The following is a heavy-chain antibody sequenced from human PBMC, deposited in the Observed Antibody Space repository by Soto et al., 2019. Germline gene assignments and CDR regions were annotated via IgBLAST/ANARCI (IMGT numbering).Heavy chain of an antibody. CDR2: MNPNSGNT. V-gene: IGHV1-8*01. Sequence: QVQLVQSGAEVKKPGASVKVSCKASGYTFTSYDINWVRQATGQGLEWMVWMNPNSGNTGYAQKFQGRVTMTRNTSISTAYMELSSLRSEDTAVYYCARGRYYDFWSGGFGLTDVWGQGTTVTVSS. J-gene: IGHJ6*02. CDR1: GYTFTSYD. CDR3: ARGRYYDFWSGGFGLTDV. D-gene: IGHD3-3*01.